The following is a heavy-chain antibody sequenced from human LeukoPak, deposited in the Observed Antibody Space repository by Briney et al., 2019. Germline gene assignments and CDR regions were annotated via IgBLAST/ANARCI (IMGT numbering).Heavy chain of an antibody. CDR2: INHSGST. CDR1: DGSFSGYY. V-gene: IGHV4-34*01. D-gene: IGHD3-9*01. Sequence: SETLSLTCAVYDGSFSGYYWTWIRQPPGKGLEWIGEINHSGSTNYNPSLKSRVTISVDTSKNQFSLKLTSVTAADTAVYSCARVHGYYDILTGYYRYYFDYWGQGTLVTVSS. CDR3: ARVHGYYDILTGYYRYYFDY. J-gene: IGHJ4*02.